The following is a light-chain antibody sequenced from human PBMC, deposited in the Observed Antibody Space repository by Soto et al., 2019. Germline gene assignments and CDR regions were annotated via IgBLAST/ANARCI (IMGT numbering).Light chain of an antibody. CDR3: SSYTTSNTLV. CDR1: SSDVGAYTY. CDR2: EVS. Sequence: QSALTQPASVSGSPGQSITISCTGTSSDVGAYTYVSRYQQHPGKAPKLMIFEVSDRPSGVSNRFSGSKSGNTASLTISGLQAEDEADYYCSSYTTSNTLVFGGGTKVTVL. V-gene: IGLV2-14*01. J-gene: IGLJ2*01.